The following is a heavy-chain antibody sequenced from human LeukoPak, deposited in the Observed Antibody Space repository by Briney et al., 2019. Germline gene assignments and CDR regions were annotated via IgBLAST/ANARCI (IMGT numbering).Heavy chain of an antibody. CDR2: ISYDGSSK. CDR1: GFTFSSYG. Sequence: GGSLRLSCAASGFTFSSYGMHWVRQAPGKGLEWVAVISYDGSSKYYADSVKGRFTISRDNSKNTLYLQMNSLRAEDTAVYYCAKDQGYCSSTSCYGDYYYMDVWGKGTTVTVSS. CDR3: AKDQGYCSSTSCYGDYYYMDV. D-gene: IGHD2-2*01. V-gene: IGHV3-30*18. J-gene: IGHJ6*03.